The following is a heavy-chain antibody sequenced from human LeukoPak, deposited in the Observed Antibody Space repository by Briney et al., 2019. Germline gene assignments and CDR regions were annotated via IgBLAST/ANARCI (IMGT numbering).Heavy chain of an antibody. CDR3: ARDPGRRFDP. CDR1: GFTLSSFW. CDR2: INQDGSEE. V-gene: IGHV3-7*01. Sequence: GGSLRLSCAASGFTLSSFWMAWVRQAPGKGLEWVANINQDGSEERYVDAVKGRCTISRENAKNALHLQMNSLRAEDTAVYYCARDPGRRFDPWGQGTLVTVSS. D-gene: IGHD1-14*01. J-gene: IGHJ5*02.